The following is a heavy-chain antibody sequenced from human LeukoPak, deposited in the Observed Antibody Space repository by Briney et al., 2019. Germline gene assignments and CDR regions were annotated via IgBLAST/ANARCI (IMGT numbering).Heavy chain of an antibody. CDR2: IWYDGSNK. J-gene: IGHJ6*02. CDR3: AKAAAVLSGYYYGMDV. D-gene: IGHD6-13*01. CDR1: GFTFSSYG. V-gene: IGHV3-30*02. Sequence: PGGSLRLSCAASGFTFSSYGMHWVRQAPGKGLEWVAVIWYDGSNKYYADSVKGRFTISRDNSKNTLYLQMNSLRAEDTAVYYCAKAAAVLSGYYYGMDVWGQGTTVTVSS.